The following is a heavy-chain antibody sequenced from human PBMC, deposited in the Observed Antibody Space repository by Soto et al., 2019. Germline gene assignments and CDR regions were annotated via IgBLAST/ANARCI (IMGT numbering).Heavy chain of an antibody. CDR2: INPSGGST. CDR3: ATGYCSGGSCYSSIRV. CDR1: GYTFTSYY. J-gene: IGHJ4*02. Sequence: QVQLVQSGAEVKKPGASVKVSCKASGYTFTSYYMHWMRQAPGQGLEWMGIINPSGGSTSYAQKFQGRVTMTRDTSTSTVYMELSSLRSEDTAVYYCATGYCSGGSCYSSIRVWGQGTLVTVSS. V-gene: IGHV1-46*01. D-gene: IGHD2-15*01.